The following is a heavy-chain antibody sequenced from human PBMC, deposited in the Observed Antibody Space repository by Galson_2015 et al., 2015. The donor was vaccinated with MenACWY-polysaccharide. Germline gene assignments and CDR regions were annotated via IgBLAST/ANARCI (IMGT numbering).Heavy chain of an antibody. CDR1: GFTFSSYG. Sequence: SLRLSCAASGFTFSSYGMSWVRQAPGKGLEWVSGISDGGGRTYYADSVKGRFTISRDSSKNTLYLQMNSLRAEDTAMYYCAREPTHSGSFGWFDPWGQGTLVTVSP. CDR3: AREPTHSGSFGWFDP. D-gene: IGHD1-26*01. V-gene: IGHV3-23*01. J-gene: IGHJ5*02. CDR2: ISDGGGRT.